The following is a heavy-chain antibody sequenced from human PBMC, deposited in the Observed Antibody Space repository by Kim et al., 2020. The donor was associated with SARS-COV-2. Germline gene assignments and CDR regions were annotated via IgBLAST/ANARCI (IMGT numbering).Heavy chain of an antibody. CDR3: ANRREYGNDN. V-gene: IGHV3-23*01. CDR1: GFNFRIYS. J-gene: IGHJ4*02. D-gene: IGHD4-17*01. CDR2: ITGPGAT. Sequence: GGSLRLSCAASGFNFRIYSMSWVRQAPGKGLERVSSITGPGATAYADSVRGRYTISRDNSKDTLYLQMNSLRAEDTAACHCANRREYGNDNWGQGTLVTVSS.